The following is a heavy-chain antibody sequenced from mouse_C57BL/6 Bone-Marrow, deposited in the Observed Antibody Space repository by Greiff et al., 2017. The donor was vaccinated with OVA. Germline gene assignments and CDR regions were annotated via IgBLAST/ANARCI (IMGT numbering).Heavy chain of an antibody. Sequence: VQLQQSGPELVKPGASVKISCKASGYTFTDYYMNWVKQSHGKSLEWIGDINPNNGGTSYNQKFKGKATLTVDKSSSTAYMELRSLTSEDSAVYYCARVGRMDYWGQGTLSQSPQ. D-gene: IGHD4-1*01. CDR1: GYTFTDYY. CDR2: INPNNGGT. J-gene: IGHJ2*01. V-gene: IGHV1-26*01. CDR3: ARVGRMDY.